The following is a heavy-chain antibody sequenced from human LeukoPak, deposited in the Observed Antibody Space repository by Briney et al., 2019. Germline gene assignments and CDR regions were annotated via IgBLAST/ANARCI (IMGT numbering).Heavy chain of an antibody. J-gene: IGHJ4*02. CDR3: AKGYDFWSGTFDY. CDR2: ISGSGGST. Sequence: GGSLRLSCAASGFTVSSNYMSWVRQAPGKGLEWVSAISGSGGSTYYADSVKGRFTISRDNSKNTLYLQMNSLRAEDTAVYYCAKGYDFWSGTFDYWGQGTLVTVSS. V-gene: IGHV3-23*01. D-gene: IGHD3-3*01. CDR1: GFTVSSNY.